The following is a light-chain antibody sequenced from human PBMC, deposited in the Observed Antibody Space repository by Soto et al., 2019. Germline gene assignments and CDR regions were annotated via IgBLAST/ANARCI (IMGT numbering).Light chain of an antibody. J-gene: IGKJ4*01. CDR3: QQFSSYPLT. CDR2: DAS. V-gene: IGKV3-20*01. CDR1: QTVSSTY. Sequence: ENVLTQSPGTLSLSPGERATLSCRASQTVSSTYLAWYQQKPGQAPRLLIYDASSRATGIPDRFSGGGSGTDFTIPLSRLEPEDFAVYYCQQFSSYPLTFGGGTKVDLK.